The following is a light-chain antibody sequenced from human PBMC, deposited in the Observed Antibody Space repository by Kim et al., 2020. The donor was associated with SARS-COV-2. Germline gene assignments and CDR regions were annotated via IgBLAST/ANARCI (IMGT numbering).Light chain of an antibody. J-gene: IGKJ1*01. CDR1: QSISSW. Sequence: VSVGDRVTITCRASQSISSWLAWYQQKPGKAPKVLIYDASSLKSGVPSRFSGSGSGTEFTLTISSLQPDDFATYYCQQYNSYPWTFGQGTKVDIK. CDR2: DAS. CDR3: QQYNSYPWT. V-gene: IGKV1-5*01.